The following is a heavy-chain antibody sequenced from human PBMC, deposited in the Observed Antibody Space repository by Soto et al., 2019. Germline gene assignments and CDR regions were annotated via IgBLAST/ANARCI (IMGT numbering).Heavy chain of an antibody. V-gene: IGHV4-34*01. J-gene: IGHJ4*02. D-gene: IGHD3-16*02. CDR3: ARAYDYVWGTYRLDY. CDR1: GGSFSGYY. CDR2: SSHSGST. Sequence: SETLSLTCAVYGGSFSGYYWSWIRQPPGKGLEWIGESSHSGSTKYNPSLKSRVTISVDTSKNQFSLKLGSVTAADTAVYYCARAYDYVWGTYRLDYWGQGTLVTVSS.